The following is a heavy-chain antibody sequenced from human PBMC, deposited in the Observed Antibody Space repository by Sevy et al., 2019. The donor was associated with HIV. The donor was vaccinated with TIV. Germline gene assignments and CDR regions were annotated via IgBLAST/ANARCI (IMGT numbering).Heavy chain of an antibody. Sequence: GGSLRLSCVASEFSLNSYWKLWVRQAPGKGLEWVANINQDGSVNYYADSVKGRFTISRDNARNLVSLQMNILRVEDTAVYYCVRAIATADSFWGQGTLVTVSS. V-gene: IGHV3-7*01. D-gene: IGHD6-13*01. J-gene: IGHJ4*02. CDR3: VRAIATADSF. CDR1: EFSLNSYW. CDR2: INQDGSVN.